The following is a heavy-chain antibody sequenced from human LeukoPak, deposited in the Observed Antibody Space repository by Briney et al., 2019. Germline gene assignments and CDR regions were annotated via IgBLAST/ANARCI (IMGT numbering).Heavy chain of an antibody. V-gene: IGHV4-34*01. Sequence: SETLSLTCAVSGGFFSVNYWSWIRQSPGKGLEWIGEITERGSTNYNPSLKSRVTISRDTSKNHFSLKVSSVTAANSAVYYCARGPITEDGTFHSPNAWGQGTLVTVSS. CDR1: GGFFSVNY. CDR2: ITERGST. D-gene: IGHD1-7*01. CDR3: ARGPITEDGTFHSPNA. J-gene: IGHJ5*02.